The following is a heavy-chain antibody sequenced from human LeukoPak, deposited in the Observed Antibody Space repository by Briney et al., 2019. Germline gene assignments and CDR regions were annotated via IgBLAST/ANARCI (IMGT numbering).Heavy chain of an antibody. CDR3: ARHCRRYFDWTTRSRGIGNWFDP. D-gene: IGHD3-9*01. J-gene: IGHJ5*02. CDR1: GGSISSYY. Sequence: PSETLSLTCTVSGGSISSYYWSWIRQPPGKGLEWIGYIYYSGSTNYNPSLKSRVTISVDTSKNQFSLKLSSVTAADTAVYYCARHCRRYFDWTTRSRGIGNWFDPWGQGTLVTVSS. CDR2: IYYSGST. V-gene: IGHV4-59*08.